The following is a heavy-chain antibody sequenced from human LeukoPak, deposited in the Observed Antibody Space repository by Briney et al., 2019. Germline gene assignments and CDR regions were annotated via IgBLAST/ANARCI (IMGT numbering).Heavy chain of an antibody. CDR2: IRNDGSDK. Sequence: GGSLRLSCAASGFTFSSYSMNWVRQAPDKGLEWVASIRNDGSDKYYEDSVKGRFAISRDNSKNTVHLQMDSLRAEDSAVYYCVKRGSGSYDVDYWGQGTLVTVSS. D-gene: IGHD1-26*01. CDR1: GFTFSSYS. CDR3: VKRGSGSYDVDY. V-gene: IGHV3-30*02. J-gene: IGHJ4*02.